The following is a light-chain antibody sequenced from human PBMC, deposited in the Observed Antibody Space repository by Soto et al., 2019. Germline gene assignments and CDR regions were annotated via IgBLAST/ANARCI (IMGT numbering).Light chain of an antibody. Sequence: EIVLTQSPCTLSLSPGERATLSCRASQSVSSNFLAWYQQKPGQAPRLLIYGASSRATGIPDRFSGSGSGTDFTLTISRLEPEDFAVYYCQQYGSSRPWTFGQGTKVDI. J-gene: IGKJ1*01. CDR1: QSVSSNF. V-gene: IGKV3-20*01. CDR2: GAS. CDR3: QQYGSSRPWT.